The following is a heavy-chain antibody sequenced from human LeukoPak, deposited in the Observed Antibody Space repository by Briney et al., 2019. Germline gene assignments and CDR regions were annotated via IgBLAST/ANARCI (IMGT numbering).Heavy chain of an antibody. D-gene: IGHD5-12*01. CDR2: IYHSGST. V-gene: IGHV4-38-2*02. J-gene: IGHJ6*03. CDR1: GYSISSGYY. CDR3: ARKVRYLATIRYYYYMDV. Sequence: SETLSLTCTVPGYSISSGYYWGWIRQPPGKGLEWIGSIYHSGSTYYNPSLKSRVTISVDTSKNQFSLKLSSVTAADTAVYYCARKVRYLATIRYYYYMDVWGKGTTVTVSS.